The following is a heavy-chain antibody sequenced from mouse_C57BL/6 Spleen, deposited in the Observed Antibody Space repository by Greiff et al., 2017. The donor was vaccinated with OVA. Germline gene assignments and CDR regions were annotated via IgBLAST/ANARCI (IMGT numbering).Heavy chain of an antibody. CDR2: IYPRSGNT. V-gene: IGHV1-81*01. CDR1: GYTFTSYG. J-gene: IGHJ4*01. Sequence: VQLQESGAELARPGASVKLSCKASGYTFTSYGISWVKQRTGQGLEWIGEIYPRSGNTYYNEKFKGKATLTADKSSSTAYMELRSLTSEDSAVYFCARREGYAMDYWGQGTSVTVSS. CDR3: ARREGYAMDY.